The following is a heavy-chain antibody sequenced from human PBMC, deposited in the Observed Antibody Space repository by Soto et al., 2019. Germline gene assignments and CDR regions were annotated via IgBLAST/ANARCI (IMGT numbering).Heavy chain of an antibody. V-gene: IGHV1-18*01. CDR3: ATGAGIAARDYYYYGMDV. CDR2: ISAYTGDT. D-gene: IGHD6-6*01. J-gene: IGHJ6*02. Sequence: ASVKVSCKASGYTFTSSGISWVRQAPGQGLEWMGWISAYTGDTNYAQKFQGRVTMTEDTSTDTAYMELSSLRSEDTAVYYCATGAGIAARDYYYYGMDVWGQGTTVTVSS. CDR1: GYTFTSSG.